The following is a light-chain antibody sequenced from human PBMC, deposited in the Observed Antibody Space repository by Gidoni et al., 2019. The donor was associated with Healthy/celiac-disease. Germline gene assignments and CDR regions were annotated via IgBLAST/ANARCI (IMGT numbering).Light chain of an antibody. V-gene: IGKV1-39*01. Sequence: DIQMTQSPSSLSASVGDRVTITCRASQSISSYLNWYQQKPGKAPKLQLYAASSLQSGVPSRFSGSGSGTDFPLTISSLQPEDFATYYCQQSYSTPPWTFGQGTKVEIK. CDR3: QQSYSTPPWT. J-gene: IGKJ1*01. CDR2: AAS. CDR1: QSISSY.